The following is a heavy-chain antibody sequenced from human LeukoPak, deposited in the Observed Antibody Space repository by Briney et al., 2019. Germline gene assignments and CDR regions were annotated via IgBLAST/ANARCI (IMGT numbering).Heavy chain of an antibody. CDR2: ISGSGGST. CDR1: GFTFSSYA. D-gene: IGHD6-19*01. J-gene: IGHJ3*02. CDR3: AKVRRVAVAGTRSRVNDAFDI. V-gene: IGHV3-23*01. Sequence: GSLRLSCAASGFTFSSYAMSWVRQAPGKGLEWVSAISGSGGSTYYADSVKGRFTISRDNSKNTLYLQMNSLRAEDTAVYYCAKVRRVAVAGTRSRVNDAFDIWGQGTMVTASS.